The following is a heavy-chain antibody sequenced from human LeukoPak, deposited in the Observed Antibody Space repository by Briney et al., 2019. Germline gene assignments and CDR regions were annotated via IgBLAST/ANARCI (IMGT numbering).Heavy chain of an antibody. CDR1: GFTFSDYY. CDR3: ALPTATGRYFDY. D-gene: IGHD5-18*01. J-gene: IGHJ4*02. CDR2: ICSSSSYT. Sequence: GGSLRLSCAASGFTFSDYYMSWIRQAPGKGLEWVSYICSSSSYTNYADSVKGRFTISRDNAKNSLYLQMNSLRAEDTAVYYCALPTATGRYFDYWGQGTLVTVSS. V-gene: IGHV3-11*03.